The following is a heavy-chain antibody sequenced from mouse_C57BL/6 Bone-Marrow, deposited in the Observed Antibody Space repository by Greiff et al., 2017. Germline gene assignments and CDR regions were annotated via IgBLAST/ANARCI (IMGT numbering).Heavy chain of an antibody. CDR2: IYPSDSET. Sequence: QVQLQQPGAELVRPGSSVKLSCKASGYTFTSYWMDWVKQRPGQGLEWIGNIYPSDSETHYNQKFKDKATLTVDKSSSTAYMQLSSLTSEDSAVYYCARFYDGYCDYFDYWGQGTTLTVSS. V-gene: IGHV1-61*01. CDR3: ARFYDGYCDYFDY. D-gene: IGHD2-3*01. CDR1: GYTFTSYW. J-gene: IGHJ2*01.